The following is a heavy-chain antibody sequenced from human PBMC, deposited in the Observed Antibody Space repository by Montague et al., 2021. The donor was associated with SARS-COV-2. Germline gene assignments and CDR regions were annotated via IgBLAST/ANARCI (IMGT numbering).Heavy chain of an antibody. CDR3: AGTLRFLELNFDY. Sequence: SLRLSCAASRFTFTTYAMHWVRQAPGKGLEWVAVISYYGNHKYYADSVKGRFTISRDNSKNTLSLQMNSLRTEDTALYYCAGTLRFLELNFDYWGQGTLVTVSS. V-gene: IGHV3-30-3*01. J-gene: IGHJ4*02. CDR1: RFTFTTYA. D-gene: IGHD3-3*01. CDR2: ISYYGNHK.